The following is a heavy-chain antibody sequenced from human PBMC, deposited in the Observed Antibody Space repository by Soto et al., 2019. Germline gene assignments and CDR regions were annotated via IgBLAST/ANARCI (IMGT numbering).Heavy chain of an antibody. D-gene: IGHD1-7*01. V-gene: IGHV4-59*01. CDR1: GGSISSYY. CDR3: ARENKNYNWFDP. Sequence: SETLSLTCTVSGGSISSYYWSWIRQPPGKGLEWIGYIYYSGSTNYNPSLKSRVTISVDTSKNQFSLKLSSVTAADTAVYSCARENKNYNWFDPWGQGTLVTVSS. CDR2: IYYSGST. J-gene: IGHJ5*02.